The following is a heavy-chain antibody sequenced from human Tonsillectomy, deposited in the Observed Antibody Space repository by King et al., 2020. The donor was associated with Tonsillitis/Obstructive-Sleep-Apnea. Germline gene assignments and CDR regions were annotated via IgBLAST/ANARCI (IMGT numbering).Heavy chain of an antibody. CDR1: GGSISSSSYY. J-gene: IGHJ3*02. CDR3: ATSYYDFWSGSHDAFDI. CDR2: IYYSGST. Sequence: QLQESGPGLVKPSETLSLTCTVSGGSISSSSYYWGWIRQPPGQGLEWIGSIYYSGSTYYNPSLKSRVTISVDTSKNQFSLKLSSVTAADTAVYYCATSYYDFWSGSHDAFDIWGQGTMVTVSS. D-gene: IGHD3-3*01. V-gene: IGHV4-39*01.